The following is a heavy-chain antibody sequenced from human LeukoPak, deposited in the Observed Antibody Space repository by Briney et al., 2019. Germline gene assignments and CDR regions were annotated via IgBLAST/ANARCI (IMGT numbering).Heavy chain of an antibody. CDR3: ARAMEIYGDYVNY. V-gene: IGHV1-2*06. Sequence: ASVKVSCKASGYTFIGYYTHWVRQAPGQGLEWMGRINPNSGGTNYAQKFQGRVTMTRDTSISTACMELSRMTSDDTAVYYCARAMEIYGDYVNYWGQGTLVTVSS. D-gene: IGHD4-17*01. CDR2: INPNSGGT. J-gene: IGHJ4*02. CDR1: GYTFIGYY.